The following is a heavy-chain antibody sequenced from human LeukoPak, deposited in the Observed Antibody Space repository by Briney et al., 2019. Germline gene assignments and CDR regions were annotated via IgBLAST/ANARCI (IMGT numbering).Heavy chain of an antibody. D-gene: IGHD2-8*01. J-gene: IGHJ6*02. V-gene: IGHV3-23*01. CDR1: GFTFSSSA. CDR3: AQTRMSYYYYGMDV. CDR2: ISGSGGST. Sequence: PGGSLRLSCAASGFTFSSSAMSWVRQAPGKGLEWVSAISGSGGSTYYADSVKGRFTISRDNSKNMMYLQMNSLRAEDTAVYYCAQTRMSYYYYGMDVWGQGTTVTVSS.